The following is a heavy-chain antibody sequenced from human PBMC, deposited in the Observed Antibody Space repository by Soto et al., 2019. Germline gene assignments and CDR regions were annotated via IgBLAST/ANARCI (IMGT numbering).Heavy chain of an antibody. V-gene: IGHV4-59*10. Sequence: SXTCAVSVGSITGTSYWSWIRQPAWKGLEWIGRFSLSGTTNYNPSLRSRVTMSADVSKNQFSLRLTSVTAADTALYYCARGMTPPGAPAWYYFDSWGQGTLVTVPQ. D-gene: IGHD2-8*02. J-gene: IGHJ4*02. CDR3: ARGMTPPGAPAWYYFDS. CDR1: VGSITGTSY. CDR2: FSLSGTT.